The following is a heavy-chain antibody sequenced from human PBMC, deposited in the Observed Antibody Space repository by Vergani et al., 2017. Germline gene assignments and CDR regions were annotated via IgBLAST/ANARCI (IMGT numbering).Heavy chain of an antibody. CDR1: GFSLNTRGVS. CDR3: VYRKTECGTTGCFYPFYYYCYMDV. V-gene: IGHV2-5*04. CDR2: IYWNDDQ. J-gene: IGHJ6*03. Sequence: QITLKESGPTLVKPTQTLTLTCTFSGFSLNTRGVSVAWIRQPPGKALDWLALIYWNDDQHYSPSLNNSVTITKDTSKNQVVLTMTNMDYVDTGTYYCVYRKTECGTTGCFYPFYYYCYMDVWGKGTTVTVSS. D-gene: IGHD1-7*01.